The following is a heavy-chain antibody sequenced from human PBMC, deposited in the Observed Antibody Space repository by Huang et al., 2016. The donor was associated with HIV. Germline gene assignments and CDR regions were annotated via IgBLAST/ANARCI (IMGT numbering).Heavy chain of an antibody. CDR3: AREIMISFGGPFDP. D-gene: IGHD3-16*01. V-gene: IGHV4-34*02. Sequence: QVQLQQWGAGLLKPSETLSLTCAVYGGSLNGYYWNWIRQSPGKGLEWIGEISPAGTTNYSPSLKSRVSMSSDKSKNQCSLKLRSVTAADTAVYYCAREIMISFGGPFDPWGHGNLVAVSS. J-gene: IGHJ5*02. CDR2: ISPAGTT. CDR1: GGSLNGYY.